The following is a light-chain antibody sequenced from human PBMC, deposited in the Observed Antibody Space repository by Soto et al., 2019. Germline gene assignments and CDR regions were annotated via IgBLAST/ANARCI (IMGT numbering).Light chain of an antibody. CDR3: AAWDDSLSGHYV. CDR2: RNN. V-gene: IGLV1-47*01. Sequence: QSVLTQPPSASGTPGQGVTISCSGSSSNIGSNSVSWYQSLPGTAPKLLIYRNNQRPSGVPDRFSGSTSGTSASLAISGLRSEDEADYYCAAWDDSLSGHYVFGTGTKVTVL. CDR1: SSNIGSNS. J-gene: IGLJ1*01.